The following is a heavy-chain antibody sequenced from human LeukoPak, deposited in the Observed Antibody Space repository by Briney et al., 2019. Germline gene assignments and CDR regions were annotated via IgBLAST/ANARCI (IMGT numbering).Heavy chain of an antibody. J-gene: IGHJ4*02. V-gene: IGHV1-8*01. CDR1: GYSFTTYD. CDR2: MRPKKSDT. CDR3: AGGPPEDTSSGY. Sequence: GASVKVSCKASGYSFTTYDINSVRQAPGQGLEWMGWMRPKKSDTGYARKFQDRVTLTWNISTDTAYMELNSLTAEDTAVYFCAGGPPEDTSSGYWGQGTLVTVSS. D-gene: IGHD3-22*01.